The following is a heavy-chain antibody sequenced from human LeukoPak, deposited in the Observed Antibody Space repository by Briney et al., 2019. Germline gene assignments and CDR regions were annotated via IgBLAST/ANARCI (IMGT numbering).Heavy chain of an antibody. CDR3: ARGAQRFLEWDNWFDP. Sequence: SVKVSCKASGDTFSSYAISWVRQAPGQGLEWMGGIIPIFGTANYAQKFQGRVTITADESTSTAYMELSSLKSEDTAVYYCARGAQRFLEWDNWFDPWGQGTLVTVSS. CDR2: IIPIFGTA. J-gene: IGHJ5*02. V-gene: IGHV1-69*13. D-gene: IGHD3-3*01. CDR1: GDTFSSYA.